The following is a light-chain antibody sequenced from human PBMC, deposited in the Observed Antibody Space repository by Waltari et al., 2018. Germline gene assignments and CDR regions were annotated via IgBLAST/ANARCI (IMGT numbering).Light chain of an antibody. J-gene: IGLJ1*01. CDR2: EVA. CDR1: TSDIGAYPY. CDR3: SSYTTKRTYV. V-gene: IGLV2-14*01. Sequence: QSALTQPASVSGSPGQSVTLSCTGTTSDIGAYPYVPWYQQYPGKAPKLIIHEVAKRPSGISNRFSGSKSGNTASLTISGLQTEDEADYYCSSYTTKRTYVFGTGTKVTVL.